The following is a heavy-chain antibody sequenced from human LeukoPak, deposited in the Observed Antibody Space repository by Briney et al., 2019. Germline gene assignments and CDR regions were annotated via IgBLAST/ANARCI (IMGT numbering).Heavy chain of an antibody. CDR2: LSSSRSYT. CDR1: EFTFSSYS. J-gene: IGHJ4*02. D-gene: IGHD1-26*01. V-gene: IGHV3-21*04. CDR3: ARRFNLYSRSYYDY. Sequence: KPGGTLRLSCSASEFTFSSYSLNWVRQAPGMGRECISSLSSSRSYTYYADSVKGRFTIYRDNSKNSLYLQMNSLRAEDTALYYCARRFNLYSRSYYDYWGQGTLVIVSS.